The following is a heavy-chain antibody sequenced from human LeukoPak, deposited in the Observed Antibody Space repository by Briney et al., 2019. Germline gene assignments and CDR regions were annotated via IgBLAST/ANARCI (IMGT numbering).Heavy chain of an antibody. D-gene: IGHD2-15*01. CDR3: ARGPLRGYCSGGSCYSGLFDY. CDR2: IYYSGST. CDR1: GGSISSSSYY. J-gene: IGHJ4*02. Sequence: SETLSLTCTVSGGSISSSSYYWGWIRQPPGQGLEWIGSIYYSGSTYYNPSLKSRVTISVDTSKNQFSLKLSPVTAADTAVYYCARGPLRGYCSGGSCYSGLFDYWGQGTLVTVSS. V-gene: IGHV4-39*01.